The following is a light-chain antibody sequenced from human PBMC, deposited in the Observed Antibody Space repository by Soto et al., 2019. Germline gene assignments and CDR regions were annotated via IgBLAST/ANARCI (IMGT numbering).Light chain of an antibody. CDR1: QSISYR. CDR2: DAS. Sequence: DIQMTQSPSTLSASVGDRVTITCRASQSISYRLAWYQQKAGEAPKLLIYDASNLESGVPSTFSGRGSGTEFTLTITSLQPDDFATYYCQQYNSYPWTFGHGTKVDIK. J-gene: IGKJ1*01. CDR3: QQYNSYPWT. V-gene: IGKV1-5*01.